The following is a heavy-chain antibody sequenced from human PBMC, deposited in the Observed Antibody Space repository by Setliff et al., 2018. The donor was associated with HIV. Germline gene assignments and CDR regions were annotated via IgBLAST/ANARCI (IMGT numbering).Heavy chain of an antibody. CDR3: ARHHLVDPFDY. V-gene: IGHV4-39*01. D-gene: IGHD2-2*01. J-gene: IGHJ4*01. CDR2: IFYSGST. CDR1: GDSISSSSYY. Sequence: SETLSLTCTVSGDSISSSSYYWGWIRQPPGKGLEWIGSIFYSGSTYYNPSLKSRLIMSVDTSKNQFSLKLSSVTAADTAVYYCARHHLVDPFDYWGHGTLVTVS.